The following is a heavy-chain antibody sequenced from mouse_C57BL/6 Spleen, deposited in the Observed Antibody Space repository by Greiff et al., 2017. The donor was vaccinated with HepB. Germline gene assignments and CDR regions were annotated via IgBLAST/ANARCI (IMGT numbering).Heavy chain of an antibody. CDR3: AREDLAWFAY. CDR2: IHPNSGST. V-gene: IGHV1-64*01. Sequence: VQLQQPGAELVKPGASVKLSCKASGYTFTSYWMHWVKPRPGQGLEWIGMIHPNSGSTNYNEKFKSKATLTVDKSSSTAYMQLSSLTSEDSAVYYCAREDLAWFAYWGQGTLVTVAA. CDR1: GYTFTSYW. J-gene: IGHJ3*01.